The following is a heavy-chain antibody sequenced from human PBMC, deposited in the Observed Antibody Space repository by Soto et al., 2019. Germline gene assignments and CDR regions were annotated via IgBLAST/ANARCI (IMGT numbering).Heavy chain of an antibody. D-gene: IGHD2-2*01. CDR2: INHNSGGT. CDR1: GHTFTGYY. CDR3: ARGKAIDAKIYNWFDP. V-gene: IGHV1-2*02. J-gene: IGHJ5*02. Sequence: QVQPVQSGAEVKKPGASVKISCKASGHTFTGYYIHWVRQSPGQGLEWMGWINHNSGGTDYGQKFQGRVTMTRDTSISTVYMELTRLRSADTAVYYCARGKAIDAKIYNWFDPWGQGTLVTVSS.